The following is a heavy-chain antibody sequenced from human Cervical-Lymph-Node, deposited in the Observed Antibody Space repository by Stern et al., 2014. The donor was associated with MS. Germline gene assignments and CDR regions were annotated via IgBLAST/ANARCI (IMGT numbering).Heavy chain of an antibody. J-gene: IGHJ4*02. CDR3: ARGVPVGGNFDI. CDR1: GGTFSIYA. CDR2: VIPMLNTA. Sequence: QVQLVESGAEVKKPGSSVKVSCRASGGTFSIYAISWVRQAPGQGLEWMGGVIPMLNTADYAQKFQGRVTISADDSTTTAYMELSSLKSEDTAMYYCARGVPVGGNFDIWGQGTLVTVSS. D-gene: IGHD6-19*01. V-gene: IGHV1-69*01.